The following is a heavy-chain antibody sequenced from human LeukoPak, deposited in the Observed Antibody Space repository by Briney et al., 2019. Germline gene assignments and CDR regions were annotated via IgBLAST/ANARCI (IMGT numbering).Heavy chain of an antibody. V-gene: IGHV1-2*02. CDR1: GYTFTGYY. D-gene: IGHD2-15*01. Sequence: ASVKVSCKASGYTFTGYYMHWVRHAPGQGLEWMGWINPNSGGANYAQKFRGRVTMTRDTSISTAYMELSRLRSDDTAVYYCARSWRFCSGDSCYPIDYWGQGTLVTVSS. CDR3: ARSWRFCSGDSCYPIDY. CDR2: INPNSGGA. J-gene: IGHJ4*02.